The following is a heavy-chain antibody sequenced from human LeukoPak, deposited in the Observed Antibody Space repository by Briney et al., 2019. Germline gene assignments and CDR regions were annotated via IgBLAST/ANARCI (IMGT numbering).Heavy chain of an antibody. CDR2: IWYDGSNK. CDR1: GFTFSSYG. Sequence: GRSLGLSCAASGFTFSSYGMHWVRQAPGKGLEWVAVIWYDGSNKYYADSVKGRFTISRDNSKNTLYLQMNSLRAEDTAVYYCARDHGYDFWSGQLNWFDPWGQGTLVTVSS. D-gene: IGHD3-3*01. CDR3: ARDHGYDFWSGQLNWFDP. J-gene: IGHJ5*02. V-gene: IGHV3-33*08.